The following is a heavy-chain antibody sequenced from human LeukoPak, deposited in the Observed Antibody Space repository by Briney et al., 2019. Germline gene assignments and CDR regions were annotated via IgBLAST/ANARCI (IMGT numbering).Heavy chain of an antibody. Sequence: GASVKVSCKASGYTFTSYGISWVRQAPGQGLEWMGWIIAYNGNTNYAQKLQGRVTMTTDTSTSTAYMELGSLRSDDTAVYYCARGRDYYGSGSFVDVWGQGTTVTVSS. CDR3: ARGRDYYGSGSFVDV. CDR1: GYTFTSYG. D-gene: IGHD3-10*01. V-gene: IGHV1-18*01. CDR2: IIAYNGNT. J-gene: IGHJ6*02.